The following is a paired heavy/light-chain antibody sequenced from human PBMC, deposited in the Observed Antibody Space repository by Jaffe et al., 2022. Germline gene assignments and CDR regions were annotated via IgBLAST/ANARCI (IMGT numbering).Heavy chain of an antibody. J-gene: IGHJ4*02. V-gene: IGHV3-48*03. CDR1: GFTFSSYE. CDR2: ISSSGSTI. Sequence: EVQLVESGGGLVQPGGSLRLSCAASGFTFSSYEMNWVRQAPGKGLEWVSYISSSGSTIYYADSVKGRFTISRDNAKNSLYLQMNSLRAEDTAVYYCARGASIVVVVAAMGTPYYFDYWGQGTLVTVSS. CDR3: ARGASIVVVVAAMGTPYYFDY. D-gene: IGHD2-15*01.
Light chain of an antibody. CDR2: AAS. J-gene: IGKJ4*01. Sequence: DIQLTQSPSFLSASVGDRVTITCRASQGISSYLAWYQQKPGKAPKLLIYAASTLQSGVPSRFSGSGSGTEFTLTISSLQPEDFATYYCQQLNSYPPTFGGGTKVEIK. V-gene: IGKV1-9*01. CDR1: QGISSY. CDR3: QQLNSYPPT.